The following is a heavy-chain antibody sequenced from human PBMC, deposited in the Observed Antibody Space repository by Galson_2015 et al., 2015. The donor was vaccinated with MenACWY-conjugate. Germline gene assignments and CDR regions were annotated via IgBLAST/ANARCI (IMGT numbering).Heavy chain of an antibody. CDR2: INAGTGDT. Sequence: SAKASCKASGYTFTNYAMHWGRQAPGHRLEWLGWINAGTGDTRYSQKFQGRVTITSDTSARTAYMELSSLRSEDTAVSYGAREIVVAPAASWGDYYYGMDVWGQGTTVTVSS. CDR3: AREIVVAPAASWGDYYYGMDV. J-gene: IGHJ6*02. D-gene: IGHD2-2*01. V-gene: IGHV1-3*01. CDR1: GYTFTNYA.